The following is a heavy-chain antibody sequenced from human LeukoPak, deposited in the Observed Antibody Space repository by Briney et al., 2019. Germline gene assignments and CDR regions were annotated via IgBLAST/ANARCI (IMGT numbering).Heavy chain of an antibody. V-gene: IGHV3-33*06. CDR2: IWYDGSNK. Sequence: GGSLRLSCAASGFTISSYGMHWVRQAPGKGLEWVAVIWYDGSNKYYADSVKGRFTISRDNSKNTLYLQVNSLRAEDTAVYYCAKDPYYGSGSYYYYYYYMDVWGKGTTVTVSS. CDR1: GFTISSYG. CDR3: AKDPYYGSGSYYYYYYYMDV. J-gene: IGHJ6*03. D-gene: IGHD3-10*01.